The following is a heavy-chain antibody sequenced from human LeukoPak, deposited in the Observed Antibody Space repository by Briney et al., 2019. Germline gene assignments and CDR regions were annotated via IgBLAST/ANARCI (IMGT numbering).Heavy chain of an antibody. CDR2: IRYDGSNK. V-gene: IGHV3-30*02. J-gene: IGHJ4*02. CDR3: ARGGDIVVVPAAEGDPYFDY. CDR1: GFTFSSYG. Sequence: GGSLRLSCAASGFTFSSYGMHWVRQAPGKGLEWVAFIRYDGSNKYYADSVKGRFTISRDNSKNTLYLQMNSLRAEDTAVYYCARGGDIVVVPAAEGDPYFDYWGQGTLVTVSS. D-gene: IGHD2-2*01.